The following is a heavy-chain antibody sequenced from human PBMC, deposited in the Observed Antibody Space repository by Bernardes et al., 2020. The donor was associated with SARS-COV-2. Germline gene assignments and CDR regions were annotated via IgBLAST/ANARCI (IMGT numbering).Heavy chain of an antibody. V-gene: IGHV4-59*01. CDR1: GGSIRSYY. CDR3: ARSGSGWDFGN. J-gene: IGHJ4*02. D-gene: IGHD6-19*01. CDR2: IYYSGST. Sequence: SYTLSPTCSVSGGSIRSYYWSWIRQPPGKGLEWIGYIYYSGSTSSNPSLKSRVTISVDTSENRFSLRLSSVTAADTAVYYCARSGSGWDFGNWGQGTLVTVSS.